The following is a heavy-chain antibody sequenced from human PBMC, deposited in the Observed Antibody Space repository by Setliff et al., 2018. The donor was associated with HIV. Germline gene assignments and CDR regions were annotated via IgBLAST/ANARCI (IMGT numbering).Heavy chain of an antibody. D-gene: IGHD6-13*01. CDR2: IHYSGIT. CDR3: ATYSSSWPDY. V-gene: IGHV4-39*01. CDR1: GGSISSNDYY. J-gene: IGHJ4*02. Sequence: SETLSLTCTVSGGSISSNDYYWDWIRQPPGKGLEWIGSIHYSGITYCNPSLKSRVTISIDTSKSQFSLKLTSVTAADTSVYYCATYSSSWPDYWGQGTLVTVSS.